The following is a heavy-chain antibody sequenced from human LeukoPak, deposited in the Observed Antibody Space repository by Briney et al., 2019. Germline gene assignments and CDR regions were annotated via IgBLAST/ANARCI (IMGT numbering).Heavy chain of an antibody. CDR3: AELGITMIGGV. V-gene: IGHV3-30*04. D-gene: IGHD3-10*02. CDR2: ISYDGSNK. Sequence: GGSLRLSCSASGFTFSSYAMHWVRQAPGNGLEGVAVISYDGSNKYYADSVKGRFTISRDNSKNTLDLQMNSLRAEDTAVYYCAELGITMIGGVWGKGTTVTISS. J-gene: IGHJ6*04. CDR1: GFTFSSYA.